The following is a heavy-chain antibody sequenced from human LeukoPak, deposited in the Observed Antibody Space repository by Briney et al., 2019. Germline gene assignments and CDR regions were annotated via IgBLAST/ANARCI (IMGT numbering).Heavy chain of an antibody. J-gene: IGHJ4*02. D-gene: IGHD4-23*01. Sequence: PGGSLRLSCAASGFTFDDYGMSWVRQAPGKGLEWVSGINWNGGSTGYADSVKGRFTISRDNAKNSLYLQMNSLRAEDTALYYCARSVARGPTYIYYFDYWGQGTLVTASS. CDR2: INWNGGST. V-gene: IGHV3-20*04. CDR3: ARSVARGPTYIYYFDY. CDR1: GFTFDDYG.